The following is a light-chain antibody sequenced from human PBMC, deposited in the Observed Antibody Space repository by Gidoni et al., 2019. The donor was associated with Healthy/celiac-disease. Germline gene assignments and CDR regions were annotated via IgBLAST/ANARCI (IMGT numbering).Light chain of an antibody. Sequence: EIVLTHSPGTLSLSPGERATLSCRASQSVSSSYLAWYQQKPGQAPRLLIYGASSRATGIPDRCSGSGSGTDFTLTISRLETEDFAVYYCQQYGSSPPYTFGQGTKLEIK. V-gene: IGKV3-20*01. CDR2: GAS. J-gene: IGKJ2*01. CDR3: QQYGSSPPYT. CDR1: QSVSSSY.